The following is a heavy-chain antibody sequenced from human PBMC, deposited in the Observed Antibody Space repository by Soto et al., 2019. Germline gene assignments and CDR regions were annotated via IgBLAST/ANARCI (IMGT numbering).Heavy chain of an antibody. CDR2: IYYSGST. CDR1: GGSISSGDYY. V-gene: IGHV4-30-4*01. Sequence: SETLSLTCTVSGGSISSGDYYWSWIRQPPGKGLEWIGYIYYSGSTYYNPPLKSRVTISVDTSKNQFSLKLSSVTAADTAVYYCARAERGYYYYYYGMDVWGQGTTVTVSS. J-gene: IGHJ6*02. D-gene: IGHD5-18*01. CDR3: ARAERGYYYYYYGMDV.